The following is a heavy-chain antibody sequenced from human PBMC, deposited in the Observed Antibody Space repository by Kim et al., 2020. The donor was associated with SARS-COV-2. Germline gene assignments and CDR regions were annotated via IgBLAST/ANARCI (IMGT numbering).Heavy chain of an antibody. D-gene: IGHD3-22*01. Sequence: GGSLRLSCEGSGFTFSSYAMSWVRQAPGKGLEWVSGISGGGGNTYYADSMEGRFTISRDNSKNTLYLQMNSLRAEDMAIYYCAKGDQIVIYYDRGLDDWGQGTLVTVSS. CDR3: AKGDQIVIYYDRGLDD. CDR2: ISGGGGNT. J-gene: IGHJ4*02. V-gene: IGHV3-23*01. CDR1: GFTFSSYA.